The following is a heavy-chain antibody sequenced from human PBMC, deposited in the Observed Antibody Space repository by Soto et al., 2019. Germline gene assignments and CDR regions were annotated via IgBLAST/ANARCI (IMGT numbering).Heavy chain of an antibody. J-gene: IGHJ5*02. D-gene: IGHD3-10*01. CDR1: GYSISSGYY. Sequence: SETLSLTCAVSGYSISSGYYWGWIRQPPGKGLEWIGSIYHSGSTYYNPSLKSRATISVDTSKNQFSLKLSSVTAADTAVYYCATQRGSLLWFGEFNWFDPWGQGTLVTVPS. CDR3: ATQRGSLLWFGEFNWFDP. CDR2: IYHSGST. V-gene: IGHV4-38-2*01.